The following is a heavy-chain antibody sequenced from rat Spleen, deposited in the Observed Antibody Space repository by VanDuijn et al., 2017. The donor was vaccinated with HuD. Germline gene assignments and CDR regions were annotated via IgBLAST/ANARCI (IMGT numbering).Heavy chain of an antibody. CDR3: ARRHYGYTDYFDY. V-gene: IGHV5-29*01. CDR1: GFTFNDHF. D-gene: IGHD1-9*01. CDR2: ISYDGSST. Sequence: EVQLVESGGGLVQPGRSLKLSCAASGFTFNDHFMAWVRQAPTKGLEWVATISYDGSSTYYRDSVKGRFTISRDDAKNTLYLQMYSLRSEDTATYYCARRHYGYTDYFDYWGQGVIVTVSS. J-gene: IGHJ2*01.